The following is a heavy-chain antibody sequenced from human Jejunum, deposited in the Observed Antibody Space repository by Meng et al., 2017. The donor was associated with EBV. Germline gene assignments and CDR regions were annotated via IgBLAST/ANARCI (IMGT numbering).Heavy chain of an antibody. D-gene: IGHD4-17*01. V-gene: IGHV2-5*02. CDR3: ARRYGDYVRYFDS. Sequence: QITLKESGPTLVKPXXTLTLTCTVSGFSLSTSGVGVGWIRQPPGKALEWLAHIYWDENKRYSTSLRSRLSIMKDTSKSQVVLTMTNMDPVDTATYYCARRYGDYVRYFDSWGKGIMVTVSS. J-gene: IGHJ4*02. CDR1: GFSLSTSGVG. CDR2: IYWDENK.